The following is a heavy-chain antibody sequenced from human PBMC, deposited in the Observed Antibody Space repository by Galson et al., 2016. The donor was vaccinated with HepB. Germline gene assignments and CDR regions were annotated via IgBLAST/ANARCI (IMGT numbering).Heavy chain of an antibody. CDR2: IYPGDSET. V-gene: IGHV5-51*01. Sequence: QSGAAVKKPGESLEISCKGSGFIFTNYWIGWVRQMPGKGLEWMGIIYPGDSETRYSPSFEGQVTISADKSIRTAYLQWSSLKASDTAISYCARNVDMGAGLLSEGGYWGQGTLVTVSS. J-gene: IGHJ4*02. D-gene: IGHD5-24*01. CDR1: GFIFTNYW. CDR3: ARNVDMGAGLLSEGGY.